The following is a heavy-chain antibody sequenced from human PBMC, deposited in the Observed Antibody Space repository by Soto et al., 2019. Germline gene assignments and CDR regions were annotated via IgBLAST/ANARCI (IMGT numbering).Heavy chain of an antibody. Sequence: PGGSLRLSCAASGFTFSSYAMSWVRQAPGKGLEWVSAISGSGGSTYYADSVKGRFTISRDNSKNTLYLQMNSLRAEDTAVHYCAKSRLRLPNQSYFDYWGQGTLVTVSS. CDR2: ISGSGGST. CDR1: GFTFSSYA. J-gene: IGHJ4*02. D-gene: IGHD5-12*01. CDR3: AKSRLRLPNQSYFDY. V-gene: IGHV3-23*01.